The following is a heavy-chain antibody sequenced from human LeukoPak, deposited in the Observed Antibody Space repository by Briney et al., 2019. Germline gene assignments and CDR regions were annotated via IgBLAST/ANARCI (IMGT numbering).Heavy chain of an antibody. D-gene: IGHD5-24*01. CDR2: INSNGQKT. V-gene: IGHV3-64*02. Sequence: GGSLRLSCAASGFTFSNYAIHWVRQASGKGLQFVSSINSNGQKTYYADSVKGRFTISRDYSKNTVFLQMGSLGADDMAVYYCARARRDGSNSYNFDYWGRGTLVSVSS. CDR1: GFTFSNYA. CDR3: ARARRDGSNSYNFDY. J-gene: IGHJ4*02.